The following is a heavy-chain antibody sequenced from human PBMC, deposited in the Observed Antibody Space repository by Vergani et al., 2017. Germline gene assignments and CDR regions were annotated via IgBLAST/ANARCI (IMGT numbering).Heavy chain of an antibody. D-gene: IGHD2-2*01. Sequence: QVQLVQSGAEVKKPGASVKVSCKASGYTFTGYYMYWVRQAPGQGLEWMGWINPNSGGTNYAQKFQGRVTMTRDTSISTAYMELSRLRSDDTAVYYCASSQSGEYCSSTSCPIEGGYYYYGMDVWGQGTTVTVSS. J-gene: IGHJ6*02. CDR1: GYTFTGYY. V-gene: IGHV1-2*02. CDR2: INPNSGGT. CDR3: ASSQSGEYCSSTSCPIEGGYYYYGMDV.